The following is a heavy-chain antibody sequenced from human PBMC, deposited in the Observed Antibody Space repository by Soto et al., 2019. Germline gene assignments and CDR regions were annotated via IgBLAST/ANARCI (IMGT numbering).Heavy chain of an antibody. CDR2: ISAYNGNT. CDR3: ARDHYDFWSGYYSDY. V-gene: IGHV1-18*01. Sequence: QVQLVQSGAEVKKPGASVKVSCKASGYTFTSYVISWVRQAPGQGLEWMGWISAYNGNTNYAQKLQGRVTMTTDTSTSTAYMELRSLRSDDTAVYYCARDHYDFWSGYYSDYWGQGTLVTVSS. D-gene: IGHD3-3*01. J-gene: IGHJ4*02. CDR1: GYTFTSYV.